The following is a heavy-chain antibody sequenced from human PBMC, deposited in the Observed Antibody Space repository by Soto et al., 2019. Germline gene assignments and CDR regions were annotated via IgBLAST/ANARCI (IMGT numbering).Heavy chain of an antibody. CDR3: ARDLWGNYYGSGSYYYYYGMDV. CDR1: GGSISSGGYY. Sequence: LSLTCTVSGGSISSGGYYWSWIRQHPGKGLEWIGYIYYSGSTYYNPSLKSRVTISVDTSKNQFSLKLSSVTAADTAVYYCARDLWGNYYGSGSYYYYYGMDVWGQGTTVTVSS. V-gene: IGHV4-31*03. CDR2: IYYSGST. J-gene: IGHJ6*02. D-gene: IGHD3-10*01.